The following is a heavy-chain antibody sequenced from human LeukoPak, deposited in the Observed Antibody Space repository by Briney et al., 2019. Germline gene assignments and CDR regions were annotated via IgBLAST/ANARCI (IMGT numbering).Heavy chain of an antibody. CDR1: GYTLTELS. CDR2: FDPEDGET. Sequence: ASVKVSCKASGYTLTELSMHWVRQAPGKGLEWMGGFDPEDGETIYAQKFQGRVTMIEDTSTDTAYMELSSLRSDDTAVYYCARDLTVGAMDYWGQGTLVTVSS. CDR3: ARDLTVGAMDY. V-gene: IGHV1-24*01. D-gene: IGHD1-26*01. J-gene: IGHJ4*02.